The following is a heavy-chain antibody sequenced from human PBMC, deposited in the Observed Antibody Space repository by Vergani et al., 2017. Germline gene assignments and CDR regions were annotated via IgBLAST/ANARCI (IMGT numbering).Heavy chain of an antibody. J-gene: IGHJ3*01. CDR2: ISSSGSP. Sequence: QLQLQESGPGLVKPSETLSLSCRVSGDSISRSHYYWGFIRQPPGKGLEGIGSISSSGSPYYNPTLKSRHAFSVDPSKNLFSQRLKSVTATDTGMYYCARPVGPSAIADGYHVWGQGTMVTVS. CDR1: GDSISRSHYY. CDR3: ARPVGPSAIADGYHV. V-gene: IGHV4-39*02. D-gene: IGHD3-10*01.